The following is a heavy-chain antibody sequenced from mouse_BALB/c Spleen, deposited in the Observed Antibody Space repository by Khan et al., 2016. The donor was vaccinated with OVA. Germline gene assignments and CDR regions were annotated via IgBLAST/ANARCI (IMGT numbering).Heavy chain of an antibody. D-gene: IGHD1-3*01. CDR2: INYTGYT. CDR1: GDSITSGN. V-gene: IGHV3-8*02. Sequence: EVKLQESGPSVVKPSQTLSHTCSVNGDSITSGNWSRSRKWTGNKNENMGYINYTGYTYDKPTLKSRISITRHTSKNQNYLHLDSGTDEYTASYYCARSTYKYSFVYWGQGTLVTVSA. CDR3: ARSTYKYSFVY. J-gene: IGHJ3*01.